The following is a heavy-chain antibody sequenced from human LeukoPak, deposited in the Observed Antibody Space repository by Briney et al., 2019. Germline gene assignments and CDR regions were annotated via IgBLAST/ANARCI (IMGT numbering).Heavy chain of an antibody. V-gene: IGHV4-30-2*01. CDR3: AGVSTDDAFDI. CDR1: GGSISSGGYS. Sequence: SQTLSLTCAVSGGSISSGGYSWSWIRQPPGKGLEWIGYIYHNGSTYYNPSLKSRVTISVDRSKNQFSLKLSSVAAADTAVYYCAGVSTDDAFDIWGQGTMVTVSS. D-gene: IGHD5/OR15-5a*01. J-gene: IGHJ3*02. CDR2: IYHNGST.